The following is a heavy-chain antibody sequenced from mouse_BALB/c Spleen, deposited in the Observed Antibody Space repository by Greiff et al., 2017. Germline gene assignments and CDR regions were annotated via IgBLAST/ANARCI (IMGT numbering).Heavy chain of an antibody. CDR3: AREGDSMTRSWFAY. V-gene: IGHV5-9-4*01. CDR1: GFTFSSYA. Sequence: DVKLVESGGGLVKPGGSLKLSCAASGFTFSSYAMSWVRQSPEKRLEWVAEISSGGSYTYYPDTVTGRFTISRDNAKNTLYLEMSSLRSEDTAMYYCAREGDSMTRSWFAYWGQGTLVTVSA. J-gene: IGHJ3*01. D-gene: IGHD2-3*01. CDR2: ISSGGSYT.